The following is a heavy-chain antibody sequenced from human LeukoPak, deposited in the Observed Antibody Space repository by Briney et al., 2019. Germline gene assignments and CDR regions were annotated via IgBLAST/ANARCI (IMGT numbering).Heavy chain of an antibody. J-gene: IGHJ4*02. CDR1: GGSINTYY. CDR2: IYSSGST. V-gene: IGHV4-59*12. CDR3: ARDLPRTSAFDY. Sequence: SETLSLTCTVSGGSINTYYWNWIRQPPGKGLEWIGYIYSSGSTNYNPSLKSRVTISVDTSKKQFSLRLSSVTAADTAVCYCARDLPRTSAFDYWGQGTLVTVSS.